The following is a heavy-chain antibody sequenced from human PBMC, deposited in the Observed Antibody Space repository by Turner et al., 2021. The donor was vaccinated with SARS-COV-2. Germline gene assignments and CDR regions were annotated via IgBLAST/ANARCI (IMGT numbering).Heavy chain of an antibody. CDR1: GYTFTNYD. D-gene: IGHD1-26*01. CDR2: MNPNSGNT. J-gene: IGHJ4*02. V-gene: IGHV1-8*01. Sequence: VQLVQSGAEVKEPGASVKVSCKASGYTFTNYDITWVRQATGQGLEWMGWMNPNSGNTGYAQKFPGRVTMTRDTSTSTVYMELSSLRSEDTAVYYCARGDSGSWGPFDYWGQGTLVTVSS. CDR3: ARGDSGSWGPFDY.